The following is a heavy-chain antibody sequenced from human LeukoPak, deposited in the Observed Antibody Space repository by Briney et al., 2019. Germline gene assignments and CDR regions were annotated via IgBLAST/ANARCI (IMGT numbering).Heavy chain of an antibody. D-gene: IGHD5-18*01. CDR1: GYTFTGYY. CDR3: ASGDGNAYGYASFGY. J-gene: IGHJ4*02. Sequence: ASVKVSCKASGYTFTGYYMHWVRQAPGQGLEWMGWYNPNTGGTNYAQKFQVRVTMTGDTSISTAYMELSRLKSDDTAVYYCASGDGNAYGYASFGYWGQGALVTVSS. V-gene: IGHV1-2*02. CDR2: YNPNTGGT.